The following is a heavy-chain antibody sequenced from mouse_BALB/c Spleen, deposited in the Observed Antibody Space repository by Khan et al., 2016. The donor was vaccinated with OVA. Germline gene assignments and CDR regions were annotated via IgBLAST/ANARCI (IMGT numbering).Heavy chain of an antibody. CDR1: GFSLTSDG. V-gene: IGHV2-3*01. CDR3: AKLRVFYFDS. J-gene: IGHJ2*01. Sequence: VELVESGPGLVAPSQSLSITCTVSGFSLTSDGVSWVRQPPGKGLEWLGVIWGDGSTNYHSALRSRLSIRKDNSKSQVFLKLDSLQTDDTATYYCAKLRVFYFDSWGQGTTLTVSS. CDR2: IWGDGST.